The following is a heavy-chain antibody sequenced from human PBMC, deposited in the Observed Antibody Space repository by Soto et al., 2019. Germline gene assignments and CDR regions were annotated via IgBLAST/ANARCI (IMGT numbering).Heavy chain of an antibody. D-gene: IGHD3-10*02. Sequence: GGSLRLSCAASGFTFSSYAMHWVRQAPGKGLEYVSAISSNGGSTYYANSVKGRFTISRDNSKNTLYLQMGSLRAEDMAVYYCATLYSLSSLSSGSYDYWGQGTLVTVSS. CDR1: GFTFSSYA. CDR3: ATLYSLSSLSSGSYDY. CDR2: ISSNGGST. V-gene: IGHV3-64*01. J-gene: IGHJ4*02.